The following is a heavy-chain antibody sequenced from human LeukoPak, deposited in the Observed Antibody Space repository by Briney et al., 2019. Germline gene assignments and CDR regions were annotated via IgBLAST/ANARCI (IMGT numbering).Heavy chain of an antibody. J-gene: IGHJ4*02. D-gene: IGHD6-13*01. V-gene: IGHV3-23*01. CDR1: GFTFGNNA. CDR2: ISTGGGST. CDR3: ARPGPQLGLYFDY. Sequence: GGSLRLSCAASGFTFGNNAMTWVRQAPGKGLEWVSSISTGGGSTYYVDSVKGRFTISRDNSKSTLYLQMNSLRAEDTAVYYCARPGPQLGLYFDYWGQGTLVTVSS.